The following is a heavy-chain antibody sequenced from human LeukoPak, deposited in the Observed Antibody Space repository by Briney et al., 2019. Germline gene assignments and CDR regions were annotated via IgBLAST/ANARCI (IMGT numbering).Heavy chain of an antibody. CDR2: FDPEDGET. CDR3: ATDYYYGSSGSYYTVDY. D-gene: IGHD3-22*01. Sequence: WASVKVSCKVSGYTLTELSMHWVRQAPGKGLEWMGGFDPEDGETFYAQKFQGRVTMTEDTSTDTAYMELSSLRSEDTAVYYCATDYYYGSSGSYYTVDYWGQGTLVTVSS. CDR1: GYTLTELS. J-gene: IGHJ4*02. V-gene: IGHV1-24*01.